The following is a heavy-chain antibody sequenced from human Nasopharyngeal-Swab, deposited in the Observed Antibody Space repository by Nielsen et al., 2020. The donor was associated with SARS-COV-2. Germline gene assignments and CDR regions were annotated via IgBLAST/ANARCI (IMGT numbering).Heavy chain of an antibody. J-gene: IGHJ4*02. CDR1: GYTFTGYY. CDR3: ARAKYSGYEVYY. D-gene: IGHD5-12*01. V-gene: IGHV1-2*02. Sequence: ASVQVSCQASGYTFTGYYMHWVRQAPGQGLEWMGLNNPNSGGTNYAQKFQGRVTMTRDTSISTAYMELSRLRSDDTAVYYCARAKYSGYEVYYWGQGTLVTVSS. CDR2: NNPNSGGT.